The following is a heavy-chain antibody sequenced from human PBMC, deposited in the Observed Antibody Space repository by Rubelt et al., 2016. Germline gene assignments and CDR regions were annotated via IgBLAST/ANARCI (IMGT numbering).Heavy chain of an antibody. CDR2: INHSGST. Sequence: QVQLQQWGAGLLKPSETLSLTCAVYGGSFSGYYWSWIRQPPGKGLEWIGEINHSGSTNYNPSLKSRVTISVDTSKNQFSLKLSSVTAADTAVYYCARGMWGRFDPWGQGTLVTVSS. V-gene: IGHV4-34*01. CDR1: GGSFSGYY. D-gene: IGHD1-26*01. J-gene: IGHJ5*02. CDR3: ARGMWGRFDP.